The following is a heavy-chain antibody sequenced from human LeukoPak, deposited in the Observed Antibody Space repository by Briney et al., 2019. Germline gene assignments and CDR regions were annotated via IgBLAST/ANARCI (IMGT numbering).Heavy chain of an antibody. D-gene: IGHD4-17*01. Sequence: SETLSLTCTVSGGSINNYYWSWIRQPPGKGLEWIGYIYYRGSTNYNPSLKSRVTFSVDTSKNQFSLKLNPVTAADTAVYYCARGGDYGDLRYFDYWGQGTLVTVSS. V-gene: IGHV4-59*01. CDR2: IYYRGST. J-gene: IGHJ4*02. CDR1: GGSINNYY. CDR3: ARGGDYGDLRYFDY.